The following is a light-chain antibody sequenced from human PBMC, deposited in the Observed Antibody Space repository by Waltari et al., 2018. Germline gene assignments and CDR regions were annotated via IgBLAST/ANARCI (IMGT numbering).Light chain of an antibody. Sequence: DIVMTQSPLSLPVTPGEPASISCRSSQSLLHSNGYNYLDWYLQKPGQSPQLLIYLGSNRASGVPDRFSGSGSGTDFTRKISRVEAEDVGVYYCMQALQTPWAFGQGTKVEIK. CDR2: LGS. CDR3: MQALQTPWA. CDR1: QSLLHSNGYNY. J-gene: IGKJ1*01. V-gene: IGKV2-28*01.